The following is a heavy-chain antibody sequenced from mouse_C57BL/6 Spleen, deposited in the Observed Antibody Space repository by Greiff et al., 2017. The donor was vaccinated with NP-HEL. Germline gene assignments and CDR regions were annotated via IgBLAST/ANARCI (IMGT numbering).Heavy chain of an antibody. CDR1: GYSITSGYY. CDR3: AREGDY. J-gene: IGHJ4*01. V-gene: IGHV3-6*01. Sequence: ESGPGLVKPSQSLSLTCSVTGYSITSGYYWNLIRQFPGNKLEWMGYISYDGSNNYNPSLKNRISITRDTSKNQFFLKLNSVTTEDTATYYCAREGDYWGQGTSVTVSS. CDR2: ISYDGSN.